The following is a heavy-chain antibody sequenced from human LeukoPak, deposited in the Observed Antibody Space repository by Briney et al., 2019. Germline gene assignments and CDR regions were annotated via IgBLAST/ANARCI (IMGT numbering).Heavy chain of an antibody. CDR1: GFTFSRYS. J-gene: IGHJ4*02. CDR3: AKSRASSGVAPAGYDY. V-gene: IGHV3-23*01. CDR2: ISGSGGST. D-gene: IGHD6-13*01. Sequence: PGGSLRLSCAASGFTFSRYSMSWVRQAPGQGLEWVSSISGSGGSTYHADSVKGRFTISRDNSKNTLYLQMNSLRAEDTAAYYCAKSRASSGVAPAGYDYWGQGTLVTVSS.